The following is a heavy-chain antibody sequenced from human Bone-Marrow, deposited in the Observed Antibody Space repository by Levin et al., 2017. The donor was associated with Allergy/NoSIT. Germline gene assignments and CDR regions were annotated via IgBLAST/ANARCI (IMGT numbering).Heavy chain of an antibody. Sequence: ASETLSLTCTVSGTSISYYYWSWVRQPPGMGLEYIAYIYYDGSSNYNPSLKRRASTSVDTSKNQFSLKLTSVTAADTAVYYCARDAITPTGGGNGFDIWGQGTMVSVSS. V-gene: IGHV4-59*01. D-gene: IGHD2-8*02. J-gene: IGHJ3*02. CDR3: ARDAITPTGGGNGFDI. CDR2: IYYDGSS. CDR1: GTSISYYY.